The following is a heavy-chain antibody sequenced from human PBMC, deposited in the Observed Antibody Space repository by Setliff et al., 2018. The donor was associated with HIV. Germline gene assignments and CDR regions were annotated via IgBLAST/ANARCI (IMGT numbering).Heavy chain of an antibody. CDR1: GFTLSRYS. CDR3: ARGAPIQLWFDQ. Sequence: PGGSLRLSCAASGFTLSRYSMSWVRQAPGKGLVWVSRINTDGSTTNYADSVKGRFTISRDNSKNTLYLQMNSLRAEDTAVYNCARGAPIQLWFDQWGQGTLVTVSS. CDR2: INTDGSTT. V-gene: IGHV3-74*01. D-gene: IGHD4-4*01. J-gene: IGHJ5*02.